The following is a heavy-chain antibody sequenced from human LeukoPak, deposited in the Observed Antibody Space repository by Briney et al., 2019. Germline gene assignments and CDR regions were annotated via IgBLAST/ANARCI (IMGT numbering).Heavy chain of an antibody. Sequence: ASVEVSCKASGYTFTSYGISWVRQAPGQGLEWMGWISAYNGNTNYAQKLQGRVTMTTDTSTSTAYMELRSLRSDDTAVYYCARGATISSGWITFDPWGQGTLVTVSS. V-gene: IGHV1-18*01. J-gene: IGHJ5*02. D-gene: IGHD3-22*01. CDR3: ARGATISSGWITFDP. CDR1: GYTFTSYG. CDR2: ISAYNGNT.